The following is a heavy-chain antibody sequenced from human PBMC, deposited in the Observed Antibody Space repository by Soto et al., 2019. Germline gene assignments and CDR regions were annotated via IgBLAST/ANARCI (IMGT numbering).Heavy chain of an antibody. Sequence: SETLSLTCAVSGGSISRGYYWGWIRQSPGKGLEWIGSIYHGETYYNPSLKSRVTISADTSKNQFSLKLSSVTAADTAIYYCARGGDTMVRGVIIFYYYGMDVWGQGTTVTVSS. D-gene: IGHD3-10*01. CDR2: IYHGET. V-gene: IGHV4-38-2*01. CDR3: ARGGDTMVRGVIIFYYYGMDV. J-gene: IGHJ6*02. CDR1: GGSISRGYY.